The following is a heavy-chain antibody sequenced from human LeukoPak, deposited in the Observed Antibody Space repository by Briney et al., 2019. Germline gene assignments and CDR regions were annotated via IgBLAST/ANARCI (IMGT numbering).Heavy chain of an antibody. D-gene: IGHD3-10*01. V-gene: IGHV3-23*01. CDR2: ISGSGGST. J-gene: IGHJ4*02. CDR1: GFTFSSYA. Sequence: GGSLRLSCAASGFTFSSYAMSWVRQAPGKGLAWVSAISGSGGSTYYANSVKGRFTISRDNSRDTLYLQMNSLRAEDTALYFCAKTPDYYGSGSSSYIDCWGQGTLVSVSS. CDR3: AKTPDYYGSGSSSYIDC.